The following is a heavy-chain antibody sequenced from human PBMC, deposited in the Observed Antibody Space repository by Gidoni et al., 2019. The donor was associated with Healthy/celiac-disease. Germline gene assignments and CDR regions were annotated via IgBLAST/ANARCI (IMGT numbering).Heavy chain of an antibody. J-gene: IGHJ4*02. Sequence: EVQLVPSGAEVKKPGESLKISCKGSGYSFTSSWIGWVRQMPGKGLEWMGISYPGDSDTRYSPSFQGQVTISADKSISTAYLQWSSLKASDTAMYYCARHPRLKGYSSSWYYFDYWGQGTLVTVSS. CDR3: ARHPRLKGYSSSWYYFDY. D-gene: IGHD6-13*01. CDR1: GYSFTSSW. V-gene: IGHV5-51*01. CDR2: SYPGDSDT.